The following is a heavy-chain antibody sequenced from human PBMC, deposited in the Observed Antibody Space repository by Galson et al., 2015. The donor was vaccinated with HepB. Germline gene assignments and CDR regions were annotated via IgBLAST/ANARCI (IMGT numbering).Heavy chain of an antibody. CDR3: ARDSRSYYYDGSGYYSINY. Sequence: SLRLSCAASGFTFSSYALHWVRQAPGKGLEWVAVISHDGRNKYYADSVKGRFTISRDNFKNTLYLQMNSLRAEDTAVYYCARDSRSYYYDGSGYYSINYWGQGTLVTVSS. CDR2: ISHDGRNK. J-gene: IGHJ4*02. V-gene: IGHV3-30*04. D-gene: IGHD3-22*01. CDR1: GFTFSSYA.